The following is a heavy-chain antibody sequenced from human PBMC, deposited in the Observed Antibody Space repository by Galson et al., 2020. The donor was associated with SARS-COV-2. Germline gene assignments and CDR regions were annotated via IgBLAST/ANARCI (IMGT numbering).Heavy chain of an antibody. CDR2: ISGEGGST. CDR3: AKDIDGIAAGRWGIYYYYYGMDV. J-gene: IGHJ6*02. V-gene: IGHV3-43*02. Sequence: TGGSLRFSCAAFGLPFDDNAMPWVRQAQGKGLEWVHLISGEGGSTYYADSVKGRLTISRNNSKNSLYQQMNSLRTEDTALYYCAKDIDGIAAGRWGIYYYYYGMDVWGQGTTVTVSS. CDR1: GLPFDDNA. D-gene: IGHD6-6*01.